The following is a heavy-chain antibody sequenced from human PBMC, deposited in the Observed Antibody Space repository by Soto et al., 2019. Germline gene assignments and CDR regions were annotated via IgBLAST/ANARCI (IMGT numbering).Heavy chain of an antibody. CDR1: GYTFTGYY. CDR3: ARECVEEACSSGEDYYYYGMDV. D-gene: IGHD6-19*01. Sequence: ASVKVSCKASGYTFTGYYMHWVRQAPGQGLEWMGWINPNSGGTNYAQKFQGWVTKTRDTSISTAYMELSRLRSDDTAVYYCARECVEEACSSGEDYYYYGMDVWGQGTTVTVSS. J-gene: IGHJ6*02. V-gene: IGHV1-2*04. CDR2: INPNSGGT.